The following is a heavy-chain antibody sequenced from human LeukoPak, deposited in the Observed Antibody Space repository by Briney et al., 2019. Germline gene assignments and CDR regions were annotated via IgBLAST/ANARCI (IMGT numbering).Heavy chain of an antibody. CDR1: GFTFSSYS. Sequence: PGGALRLSCAASGFTFSSYSRTWVRQAPGKGLEWVSSISSSSSYIYYADSVKGRFTISRDNAKNSLYLQMNSLRAEDTAVYYCARDKNTIFGVVKGAYGGYYFDYWGQGTLVTVSS. D-gene: IGHD3-3*01. J-gene: IGHJ4*02. CDR2: ISSSSSYI. CDR3: ARDKNTIFGVVKGAYGGYYFDY. V-gene: IGHV3-21*01.